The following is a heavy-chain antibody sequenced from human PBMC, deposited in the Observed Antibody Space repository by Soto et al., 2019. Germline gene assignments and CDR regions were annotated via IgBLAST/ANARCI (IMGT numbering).Heavy chain of an antibody. CDR2: IYYSGST. Sequence: SETLSLTCAVYGGSFSGYYWSXIRQPPGKGLEWIGYIYYSGSTNYNPSLKSRVTISVDTSKNQFSLKLSSVTAADTAVYYCARGVYYDFWSGYYTDYYYYYMDVWGKGTTVTVSS. V-gene: IGHV4-59*01. CDR1: GGSFSGYY. J-gene: IGHJ6*03. D-gene: IGHD3-3*01. CDR3: ARGVYYDFWSGYYTDYYYYYMDV.